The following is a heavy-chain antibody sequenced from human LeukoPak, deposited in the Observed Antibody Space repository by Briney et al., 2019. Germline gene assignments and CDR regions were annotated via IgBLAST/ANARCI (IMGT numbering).Heavy chain of an antibody. V-gene: IGHV1-18*01. CDR1: GYTFTSYG. J-gene: IGHJ5*02. D-gene: IGHD6-13*01. CDR2: ISAYNGNT. CDR3: VRANFLAAAGTYATYGWFDP. Sequence: ASVKVSCKASGYTFTSYGISWVRQAPGQGLEWMGWISAYNGNTNYAQKLQGRGTMTTDTSTSTAYMELRSLRSDDTAVYYCVRANFLAAAGTYATYGWFDPWGQGTLVTVSS.